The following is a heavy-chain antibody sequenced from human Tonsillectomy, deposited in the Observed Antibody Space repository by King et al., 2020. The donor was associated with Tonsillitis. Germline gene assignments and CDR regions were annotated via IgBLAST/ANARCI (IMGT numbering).Heavy chain of an antibody. CDR2: ISYDVSNK. CDR1: GFTFGTYA. D-gene: IGHD3-3*01. Sequence: VQLVESGGGVVQPGRSLRLSCAASGFTFGTYAMHWVRQAPGKGLEWVAVISYDVSNKYYAYSVKGRFTISRDNSKNTLYLQMNSLRADDTAVYYCARELTIFGVVPPDYWGQGTLVTVSS. V-gene: IGHV3-30-3*01. CDR3: ARELTIFGVVPPDY. J-gene: IGHJ4*02.